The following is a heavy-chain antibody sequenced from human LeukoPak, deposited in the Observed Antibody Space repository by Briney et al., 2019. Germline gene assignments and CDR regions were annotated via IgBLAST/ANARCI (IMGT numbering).Heavy chain of an antibody. J-gene: IGHJ4*02. CDR2: ISDSGGST. V-gene: IGHV3-23*01. CDR1: GFTFSSYE. D-gene: IGHD4-17*01. Sequence: GSLRLSCAAAGFTFSSYEMNWVRQAPGKGLEWVSAISDSGGSTYYADTVKGRFTISRDNSKNTLYLQMNSLRAEDTAVYYCAKGGDYGDYDVTPFDSWGQGTLVTVSS. CDR3: AKGGDYGDYDVTPFDS.